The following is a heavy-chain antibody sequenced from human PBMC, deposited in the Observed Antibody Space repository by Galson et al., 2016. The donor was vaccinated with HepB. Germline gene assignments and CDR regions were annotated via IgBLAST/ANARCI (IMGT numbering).Heavy chain of an antibody. Sequence: QSGAEVKKPGESLKISCKGSGYSFTTYWIGWVRQMPGKGLEWMGIIYPGDSESRYSPSFQGQVTISVDKSITTAYLQWSSLQASDTAMYYCARPGEMATMTSGYAFDIWGQGTMVTVSS. V-gene: IGHV5-51*01. CDR2: IYPGDSES. J-gene: IGHJ3*02. D-gene: IGHD5-24*01. CDR3: ARPGEMATMTSGYAFDI. CDR1: GYSFTTYW.